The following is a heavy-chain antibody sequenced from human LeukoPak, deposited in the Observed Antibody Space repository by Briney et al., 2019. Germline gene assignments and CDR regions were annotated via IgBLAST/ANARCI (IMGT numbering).Heavy chain of an antibody. J-gene: IGHJ4*02. CDR3: ARDLDY. Sequence: PGGSLRLSCAASGFTFSSYGMHWVRQAPGKGLEWVAVISYDGSKKYSVDSVKGRFTISRDNSKDTLYLQMNSLRAEDTAVYYCARDLDYWGQGTLVTVSS. V-gene: IGHV3-33*08. CDR2: ISYDGSKK. CDR1: GFTFSSYG.